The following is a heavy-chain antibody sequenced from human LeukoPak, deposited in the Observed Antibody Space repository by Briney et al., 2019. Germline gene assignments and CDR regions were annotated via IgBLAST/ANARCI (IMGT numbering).Heavy chain of an antibody. D-gene: IGHD2-2*01. CDR3: ARVSAAMVSYDY. CDR1: GGSFSGYY. CDR2: INHSGST. V-gene: IGHV4-34*01. Sequence: SETLSLTCAVYGGSFSGYYWSWIRQPPGKGLEWIGEINHSGSTNYNPSLKSRVTISVDTSKNQFSLKLSSVTAADTAVYYCARVSAAMVSYDYWGQGTLVTASS. J-gene: IGHJ4*02.